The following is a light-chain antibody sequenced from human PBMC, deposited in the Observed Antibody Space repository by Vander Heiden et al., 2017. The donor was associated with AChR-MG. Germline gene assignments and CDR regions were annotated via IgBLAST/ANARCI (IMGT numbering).Light chain of an antibody. Sequence: EIVLTQSPATLSLSPGERATLSCRASQWINTDLAWYQQRPGQAPRLLIYDASNRATGIPARFSGSASGTDFTLTISILAPEDCALYYCQRREDWPITFGQGTRLEIK. CDR1: QWINTD. CDR3: QRREDWPIT. V-gene: IGKV3-11*01. J-gene: IGKJ5*01. CDR2: DAS.